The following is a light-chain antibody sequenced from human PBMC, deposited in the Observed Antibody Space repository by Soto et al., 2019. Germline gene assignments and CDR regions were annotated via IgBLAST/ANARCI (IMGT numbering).Light chain of an antibody. V-gene: IGLV2-14*01. CDR3: ISYTTSSTYV. J-gene: IGLJ1*01. Sequence: QSVLTQPASVSGSPGQSIAISCTGTSSDFGAYNYVSWYQQHPAKAPKLMIYDVTNRPSGVSGRFSGSKSGDTASLTISWLQAEDEADYYCISYTTSSTYVFGSGTKVTVL. CDR1: SSDFGAYNY. CDR2: DVT.